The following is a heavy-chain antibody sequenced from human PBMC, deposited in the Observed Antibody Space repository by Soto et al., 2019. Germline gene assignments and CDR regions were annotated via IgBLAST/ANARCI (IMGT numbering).Heavy chain of an antibody. CDR3: AGGSSRSWFDP. V-gene: IGHV4-31*03. CDR2: IYYSGNT. Sequence: QVKLQESGPGLVKPSQTLSLTCTVSNGSISSSGYYWSWIRQHPGQGLEWIGYIYYSGNTYYNPSLKSRVTISVDTSKNQFSLKLGSVTAADTAMCYCAGGSSRSWFDPWGQGTLVTVSS. J-gene: IGHJ5*02. D-gene: IGHD6-6*01. CDR1: NGSISSSGYY.